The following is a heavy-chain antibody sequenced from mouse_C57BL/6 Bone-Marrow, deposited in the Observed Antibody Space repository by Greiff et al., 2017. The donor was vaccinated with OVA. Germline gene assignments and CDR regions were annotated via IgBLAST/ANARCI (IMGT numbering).Heavy chain of an antibody. CDR1: GYTFTSYG. J-gene: IGHJ1*03. Sequence: QVHVKQSGAELARPGASVKLSCKASGYTFTSYGISWVKQRPGQGLEWIGEIYPRSGNTYYNEKFKGKATLTADKSSSTAYMELRSLTSEDSAVYFCARSVYYGSPYWYFDVWGTGTTVTVSS. V-gene: IGHV1-81*01. D-gene: IGHD1-1*01. CDR2: IYPRSGNT. CDR3: ARSVYYGSPYWYFDV.